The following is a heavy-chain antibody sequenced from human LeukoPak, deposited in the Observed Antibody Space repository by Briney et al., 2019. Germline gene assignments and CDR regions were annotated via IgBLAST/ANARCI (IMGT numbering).Heavy chain of an antibody. J-gene: IGHJ4*02. CDR3: ARDKARDDILTGSLFDY. CDR1: GFTISSYA. Sequence: GGSLRLSCAASGFTISSYAMHLVRQATGKGLEWVANMKEDGSEKYYVDSVKGRFTISRDNAKNSLYLQMNSLRAEDTAVYYCARDKARDDILTGSLFDYWGQGTLVTVSS. CDR2: MKEDGSEK. D-gene: IGHD3-9*01. V-gene: IGHV3-7*01.